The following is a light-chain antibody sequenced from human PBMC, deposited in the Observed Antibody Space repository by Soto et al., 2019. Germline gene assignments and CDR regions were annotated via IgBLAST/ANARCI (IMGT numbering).Light chain of an antibody. J-gene: IGKJ1*01. Sequence: EIVLTQSPGTLSLSPGERATLSCRASQSVTSNFLAWYQQKPGQGPRLLIYGASSRATGIPDRFSGSGSGTDFTLSINRLEPEDLAVYYCQQYSSSPWTFGHGTKVEIK. CDR2: GAS. CDR1: QSVTSNF. CDR3: QQYSSSPWT. V-gene: IGKV3-20*01.